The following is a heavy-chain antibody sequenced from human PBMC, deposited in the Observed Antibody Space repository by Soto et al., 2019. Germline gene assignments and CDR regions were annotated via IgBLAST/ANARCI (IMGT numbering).Heavy chain of an antibody. CDR2: IIPIFGTT. CDR1: GGTFSSHA. J-gene: IGHJ6*02. CDR3: GSVGYCSSTNCLFYYYHYGMDV. D-gene: IGHD2-2*03. Sequence: VKVSCKASGGTFSSHAISWVRQAPGRGLEWMGGIIPIFGTTNYAQNFRARVTITADESTSTAYMELSSLTSEDTAVYYCGSVGYCSSTNCLFYYYHYGMDVWGQGTTVTVSS. V-gene: IGHV1-69*13.